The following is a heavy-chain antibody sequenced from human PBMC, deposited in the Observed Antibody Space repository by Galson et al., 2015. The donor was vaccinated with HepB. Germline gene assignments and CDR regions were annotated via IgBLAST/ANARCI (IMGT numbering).Heavy chain of an antibody. Sequence: SLRLSCAASGFTFSSYGMHWVRQAPGKGLEWVAFIRYDGSNKYYADSVKGRFTISRDNSKNTLYLQMNSLRAEDTAVYYCAKARRTRYCSGGSCSGTLDYWGQGTLVTVSS. J-gene: IGHJ4*02. CDR1: GFTFSSYG. V-gene: IGHV3-30*02. CDR3: AKARRTRYCSGGSCSGTLDY. D-gene: IGHD2-15*01. CDR2: IRYDGSNK.